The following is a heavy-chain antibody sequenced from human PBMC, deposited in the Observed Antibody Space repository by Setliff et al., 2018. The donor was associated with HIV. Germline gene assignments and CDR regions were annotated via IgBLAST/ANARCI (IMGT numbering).Heavy chain of an antibody. V-gene: IGHV4-38-2*01. CDR3: ARVPFTTGFDY. D-gene: IGHD3-3*01. J-gene: IGHJ4*02. CDR2: IYHSGGT. Sequence: TSETLSLTCAVSGYSISSGYYWGWIRQPPGRGLEWIGNIYHSGGTHYNPSPRSRVTISVDTSKNHFSLKLSSVTAADTAVFYCARVPFTTGFDYWGQGILVTVSS. CDR1: GYSISSGYY.